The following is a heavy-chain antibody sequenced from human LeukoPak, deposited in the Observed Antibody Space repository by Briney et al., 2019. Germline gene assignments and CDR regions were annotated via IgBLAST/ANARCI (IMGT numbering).Heavy chain of an antibody. V-gene: IGHV3-48*03. CDR1: GFTFNSYE. J-gene: IGHJ4*02. D-gene: IGHD6-19*01. Sequence: GGSLRLSCAASGFTFNSYEMNWVRQAPGKGLEWVSYISSTSSTIYYADSVRGRFTISRDKAKNSLHLQMNSLRAEDTAVYYCVRGESSGWDRQDFFDYWGQGTLVTVSS. CDR2: ISSTSSTI. CDR3: VRGESSGWDRQDFFDY.